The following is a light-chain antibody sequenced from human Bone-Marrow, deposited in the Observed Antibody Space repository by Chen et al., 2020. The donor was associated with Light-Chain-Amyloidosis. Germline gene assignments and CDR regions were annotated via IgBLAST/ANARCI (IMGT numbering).Light chain of an antibody. Sequence: IVMTQSPATLSLSPGERATLSCRASQSVSSSYLSWYQQKPGQAPRLLIYGASTRATGIPARFSGSGSGTDFTLTISSLQPEDFAVYYCQQDYNLPGTYGQGTKVEIK. CDR2: GAS. V-gene: IGKV3D-7*01. J-gene: IGKJ1*01. CDR1: QSVSSSY. CDR3: QQDYNLPGT.